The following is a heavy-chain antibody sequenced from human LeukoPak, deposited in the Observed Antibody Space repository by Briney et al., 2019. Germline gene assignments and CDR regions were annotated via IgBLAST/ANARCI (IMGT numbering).Heavy chain of an antibody. CDR2: IDHSGST. J-gene: IGHJ4*02. CDR1: GGSFSGYY. Sequence: SETLSLTCAVYGGSFSGYYWSWIRQPPGKGLEWIGEIDHSGSTNYNPSLKSRVTISVDTSKNQFSLKLSSVTAADTAVYYCARGLRRWLRDPFDYWGQGTLVTVSS. V-gene: IGHV4-34*01. CDR3: ARGLRRWLRDPFDY. D-gene: IGHD5-12*01.